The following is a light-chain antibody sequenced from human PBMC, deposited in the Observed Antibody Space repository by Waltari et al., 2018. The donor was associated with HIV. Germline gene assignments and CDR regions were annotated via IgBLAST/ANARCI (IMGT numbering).Light chain of an antibody. J-gene: IGLJ3*02. Sequence: SYEVTQPPSVAVSPGPTASITRSGDVLGDKYICWYQQKPGQSPLLVIYQDNKRPSGIPERFSGSSSGHTATLTISGTLPMDEADYYCQAWGSSTAGVFGTGTKLTVL. CDR2: QDN. V-gene: IGLV3-1*01. CDR3: QAWGSSTAGV. CDR1: VLGDKY.